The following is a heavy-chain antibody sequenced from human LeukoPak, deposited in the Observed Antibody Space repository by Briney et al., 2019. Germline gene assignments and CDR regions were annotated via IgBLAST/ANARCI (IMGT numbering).Heavy chain of an antibody. Sequence: LTGGSLRLSCRAFGFSFADYAMSWVRQAPGKGLEWVGFIRGEAFGVTTEYAASVESRFTISRDDSKSVAYLQMNSLKSEDTAVYYCTRLPEWELVVGHFDYWGQGTLVTVSS. D-gene: IGHD1-26*01. J-gene: IGHJ4*02. CDR3: TRLPEWELVVGHFDY. CDR2: IRGEAFGVTT. V-gene: IGHV3-49*04. CDR1: GFSFADYA.